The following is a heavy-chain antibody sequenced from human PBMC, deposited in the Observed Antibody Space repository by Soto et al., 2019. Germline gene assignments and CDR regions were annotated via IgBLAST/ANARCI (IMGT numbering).Heavy chain of an antibody. V-gene: IGHV4-61*01. CDR3: ARDTYYYDSSGYYYVNAFDI. D-gene: IGHD3-22*01. J-gene: IGHJ3*02. CDR1: GGSFSSGSYY. Sequence: SESLHLTCTVSGGSFSSGSYYWSWILQPPGKGLEWIGYIYYSGSTNYNPSLKSRVTISVDTSKNQFSLKLSSVTAADTAVYYCARDTYYYDSSGYYYVNAFDIWGQGTMVAVS. CDR2: IYYSGST.